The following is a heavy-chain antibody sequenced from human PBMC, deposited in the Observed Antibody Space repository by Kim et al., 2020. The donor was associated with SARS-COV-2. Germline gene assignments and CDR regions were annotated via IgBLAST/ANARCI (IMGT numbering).Heavy chain of an antibody. CDR3: ARGYNDYSLDYYYYGMDV. CDR2: INHSGST. V-gene: IGHV4-34*01. J-gene: IGHJ6*02. Sequence: SETLSLTCAVYGGSFSGYYWSWIRQPPGKGLEWIGEINHSGSTNYNPSLKSRVTISVDTSKNQFSLKLSSVTAADTAVYYCARGYNDYSLDYYYYGMDVWGQGTTVTVSS. D-gene: IGHD2-15*01. CDR1: GGSFSGYY.